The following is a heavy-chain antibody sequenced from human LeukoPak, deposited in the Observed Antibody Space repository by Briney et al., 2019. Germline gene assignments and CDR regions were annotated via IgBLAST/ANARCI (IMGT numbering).Heavy chain of an antibody. V-gene: IGHV4-30-2*05. CDR1: GGSISSGGYS. Sequence: PSETLSLTCAVSGGSISSGGYSWSWIRQPPGKGLEWIGYIYHSGSTYYNPSLKSQITISVDTSKNQFSLKLSSVTAADPAVYYCARELRGYCSSTSCYIWFDPWGQGTLVTVSS. CDR2: IYHSGST. J-gene: IGHJ5*02. D-gene: IGHD2-2*02. CDR3: ARELRGYCSSTSCYIWFDP.